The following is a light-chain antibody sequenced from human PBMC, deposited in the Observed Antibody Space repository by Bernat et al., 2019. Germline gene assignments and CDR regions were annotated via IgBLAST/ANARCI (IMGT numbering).Light chain of an antibody. J-gene: IGKJ4*01. V-gene: IGKV1-39*01. CDR2: YAT. CDR1: QVISSY. CDR3: KQGYSSPLN. Sequence: GDRVTITCRTSQVISSYLNWHQQKPGKAPKVLIYYATRLASGVPSRFSGIGSVSDYTLTIRRLQPEDFATYYCKQGYSSPLNFGGGNKVEIK.